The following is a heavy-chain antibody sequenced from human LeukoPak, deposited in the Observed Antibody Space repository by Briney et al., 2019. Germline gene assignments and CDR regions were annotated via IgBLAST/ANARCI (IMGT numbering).Heavy chain of an antibody. Sequence: PSETLSLTCAVHGGSFSGYYWSWIRHPPGKGLEWIGEINHSGSSNYNPSLKSRVTISVDTSKNQFSLKLSSVTAADTAVYYCARAESGFDYGGQGTLVTVSS. V-gene: IGHV4-34*01. CDR3: ARAESGFDY. CDR1: GGSFSGYY. D-gene: IGHD1-14*01. J-gene: IGHJ4*02. CDR2: INHSGSS.